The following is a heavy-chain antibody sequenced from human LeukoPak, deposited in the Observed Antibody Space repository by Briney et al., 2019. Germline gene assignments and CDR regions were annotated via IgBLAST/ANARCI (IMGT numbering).Heavy chain of an antibody. J-gene: IGHJ5*02. D-gene: IGHD3-22*01. CDR3: AKDPDSSGPLGGTDWFDP. CDR2: ISWDGGST. V-gene: IGHV3-43D*03. CDR1: GFTFDDYA. Sequence: PGGSLRPSCAASGFTFDDYAMHWVRQAPGKGLEWVSLISWDGGSTYYADSVKGRFTISRDNSKNSLYLQMNSLRAEDTALYYCAKDPDSSGPLGGTDWFDPWGQGTLVTVSS.